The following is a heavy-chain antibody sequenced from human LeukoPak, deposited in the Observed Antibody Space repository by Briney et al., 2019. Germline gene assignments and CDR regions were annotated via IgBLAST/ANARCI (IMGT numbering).Heavy chain of an antibody. J-gene: IGHJ4*02. CDR3: ARGGAVAPFDY. CDR2: IYHSGST. CDR1: GGSISSGGYY. Sequence: SETLSLTCTVSGGSISSGGYYWSWIRQPPGKGLEWIGYIYHSGSTYYNPSLKSRVTISVDTSKNQFSLKLSSVTAADTAVYYCARGGAVAPFDYWGQGTLVTVSS. D-gene: IGHD6-19*01. V-gene: IGHV4-30-2*01.